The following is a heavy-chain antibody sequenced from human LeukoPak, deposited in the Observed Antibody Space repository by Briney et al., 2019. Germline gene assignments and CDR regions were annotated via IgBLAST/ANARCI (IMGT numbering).Heavy chain of an antibody. Sequence: PGGSLRLSCAASGFAFSTFAMGWVRQSPGKGLEWLSTINGGGNTTFYADSVRGRFTISRDNSKNTLYLHMDSLRPDDTAIYYCTKELHVAVAVADYYYFYMDVWGRGNGVTVSS. CDR2: INGGGNTT. V-gene: IGHV3-23*01. J-gene: IGHJ6*03. CDR3: TKELHVAVAVADYYYFYMDV. CDR1: GFAFSTFA. D-gene: IGHD6-19*01.